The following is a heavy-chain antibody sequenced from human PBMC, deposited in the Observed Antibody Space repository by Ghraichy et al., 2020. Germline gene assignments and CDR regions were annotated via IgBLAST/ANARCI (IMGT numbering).Heavy chain of an antibody. Sequence: SETLSLTCAVYGGSFSGYYWSWIRQPPGKGLEWIGEINHSGSTNYNPSLKSRVTISVDTSKNQFSLKLSSVTAADAAVYYCARGPLDIGGQQPTNDAFDIWGQGTMVTVSS. V-gene: IGHV4-34*01. CDR1: GGSFSGYY. J-gene: IGHJ3*02. D-gene: IGHD2-2*03. CDR2: INHSGST. CDR3: ARGPLDIGGQQPTNDAFDI.